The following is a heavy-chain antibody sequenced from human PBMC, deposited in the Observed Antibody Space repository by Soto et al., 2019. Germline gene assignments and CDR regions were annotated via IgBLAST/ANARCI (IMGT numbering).Heavy chain of an antibody. J-gene: IGHJ5*02. CDR1: GYTFSDYY. CDR2: INPNSGGT. D-gene: IGHD2-8*02. CDR3: AREISGGGTLNWFDP. V-gene: IGHV1-2*02. Sequence: ASVKVSCKASGYTFSDYYIHWVRQAPGQGLEWMGWINPNSGGTNYAQKFKGRVIMTRDTSSSTVYMDLIGLKYDDTAVFYCAREISGGGTLNWFDPWGQGSLVTV.